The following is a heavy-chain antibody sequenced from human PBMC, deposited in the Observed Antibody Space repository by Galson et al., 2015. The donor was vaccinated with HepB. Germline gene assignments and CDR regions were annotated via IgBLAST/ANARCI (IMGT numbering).Heavy chain of an antibody. J-gene: IGHJ4*02. V-gene: IGHV3-30*19. D-gene: IGHD4-17*01. CDR2: ISSDGSNK. Sequence: SLRLSCAASGFSFISYGMHWVRQAPGKGLEWVAVISSDGSNKYYADSVKGRFTISRDKSKNTLSLQMNSLRAEDTAVYYCARDGSYGDYHFDYWGQGTLVTVSS. CDR3: ARDGSYGDYHFDY. CDR1: GFSFISYG.